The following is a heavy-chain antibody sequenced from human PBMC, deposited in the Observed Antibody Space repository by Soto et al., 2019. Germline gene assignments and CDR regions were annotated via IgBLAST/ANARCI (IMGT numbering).Heavy chain of an antibody. D-gene: IGHD6-13*01. CDR2: IYYSGST. Sequence: QVQLQESGPGLVKPSETLSLTCTVSGGSVSSGSYYWSWIRQPPGKGLEWIGYIYYSGSTKYNPSLKSRVTISVDTSKIQFSLKLSSLTPADTAVYYCARDKGIAAVGTSYYHYGLDVWGQGTTVTVS. J-gene: IGHJ6*02. CDR3: ARDKGIAAVGTSYYHYGLDV. V-gene: IGHV4-61*01. CDR1: GGSVSSGSYY.